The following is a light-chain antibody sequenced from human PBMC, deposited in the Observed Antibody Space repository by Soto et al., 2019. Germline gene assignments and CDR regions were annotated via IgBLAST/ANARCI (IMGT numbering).Light chain of an antibody. V-gene: IGLV2-8*01. Sequence: QSAVTQPPSAAGTPGQSVTLSCTGTSSDVGGYNYVSWYQQHPGKAPKLVIYEVSKRPSGVPDRFSGSKSGNTASLTVSGLQAEDGADYYCSSYAGSNNVFGTGTKVTVL. CDR1: SSDVGGYNY. J-gene: IGLJ1*01. CDR3: SSYAGSNNV. CDR2: EVS.